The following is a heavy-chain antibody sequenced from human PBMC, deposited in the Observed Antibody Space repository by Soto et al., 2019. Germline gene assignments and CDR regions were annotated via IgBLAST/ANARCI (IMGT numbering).Heavy chain of an antibody. V-gene: IGHV1-18*04. CDR1: GYTFTSYG. J-gene: IGHJ4*02. CDR2: ISAYNGNT. Sequence: ASVKVSCKASGYTFTSYGISWVRQAPGQGLEWMGWISAYNGNTNYAQKLQGRVTMTTDTSTSTAYMELRSLRSDDTAVYYCAKLLYDSSGYYTDYWDQGTLVTVSS. D-gene: IGHD3-22*01. CDR3: AKLLYDSSGYYTDY.